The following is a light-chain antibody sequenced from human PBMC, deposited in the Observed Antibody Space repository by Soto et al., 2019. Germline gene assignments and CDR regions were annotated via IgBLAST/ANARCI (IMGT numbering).Light chain of an antibody. CDR3: QQSYTTPRT. J-gene: IGKJ1*01. Sequence: QMTQSPSSLSASVGARVTITCRASQSISTYLNWYQQKPGKAPRLLIYGAPTLQSGVPSRFSGSGSATDFTLTISSLQPEDFATYYCQQSYTTPRTFGQGTKVEI. V-gene: IGKV1-39*01. CDR1: QSISTY. CDR2: GAP.